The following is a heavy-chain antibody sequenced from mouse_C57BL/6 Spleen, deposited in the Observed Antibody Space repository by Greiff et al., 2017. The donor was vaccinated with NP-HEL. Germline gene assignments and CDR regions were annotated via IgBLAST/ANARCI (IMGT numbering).Heavy chain of an antibody. CDR1: GFTFSSYA. V-gene: IGHV5-4*01. CDR3: ARDYYYGSSHFDY. J-gene: IGHJ2*01. D-gene: IGHD1-1*01. CDR2: ISDGGSYT. Sequence: DVKLVESGGGLVKPGGSLKLSCAASGFTFSSYAMSWVRQTPEKRLEWVATISDGGSYTYYPDNVKGRFTISRDNAKNNLYLQMSHLKSEDTAMYYCARDYYYGSSHFDYWGQGTTLTVSS.